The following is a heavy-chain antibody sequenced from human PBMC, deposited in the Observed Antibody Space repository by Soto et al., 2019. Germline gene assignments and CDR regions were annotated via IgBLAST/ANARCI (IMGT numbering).Heavy chain of an antibody. Sequence: GGSLRLSCAASGFMFSSYAMSWVRQAPGKGLEWVSSISASGGTANLADSVEGRCTISRDNSKSTLYLQMNSLRAEDTAVYYCARLTYPSDSTGYYYERVSGWIDSWGQGTLVTVSS. V-gene: IGHV3-23*01. CDR2: ISASGGTA. D-gene: IGHD3-22*01. CDR3: ARLTYPSDSTGYYYERVSGWIDS. J-gene: IGHJ5*01. CDR1: GFMFSSYA.